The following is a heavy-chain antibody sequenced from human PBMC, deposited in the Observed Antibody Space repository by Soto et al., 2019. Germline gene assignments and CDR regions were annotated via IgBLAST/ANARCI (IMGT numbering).Heavy chain of an antibody. CDR3: AAERGDTAATRFLVY. V-gene: IGHV4-31*03. CDR1: GGPIREGGYY. D-gene: IGHD5-18*01. Sequence: QVHLQEAGPGLVKPSQTLSLTCTISGGPIREGGYYWTWIRQHPQKGLEWIGFIYHDGGISYNAPFKSRVTVSLDDCKRFSLRLTSMTAADAGVYYCAAERGDTAATRFLVYWGQGTLVTVSS. J-gene: IGHJ4*02. CDR2: IYHDGGI.